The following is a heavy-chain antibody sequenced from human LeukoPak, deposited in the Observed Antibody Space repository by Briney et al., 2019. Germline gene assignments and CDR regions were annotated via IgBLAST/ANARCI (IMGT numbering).Heavy chain of an antibody. CDR1: GFTFSNYA. CDR2: ITGSGGST. CDR3: TKDLKERQVVPDAFDI. D-gene: IGHD2-2*01. V-gene: IGHV3-23*01. J-gene: IGHJ3*02. Sequence: GGSLRLSCTTSGFTFSNYAMTWVRQAPGKELEWVSAITGSGGSTYYADSVKGRFTFSRDNSMDTLYLQMNSLRAEDTAVYYCTKDLKERQVVPDAFDIWGQGTMVTVSS.